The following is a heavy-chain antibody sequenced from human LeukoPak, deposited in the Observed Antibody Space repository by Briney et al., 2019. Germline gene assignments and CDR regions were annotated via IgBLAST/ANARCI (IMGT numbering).Heavy chain of an antibody. D-gene: IGHD6-19*01. Sequence: PGGSLRLSCAASGFTFSNFWMHWVRQDPGKGLEWVSAISGSGGSTYYADSVKGRFTISRDNSKNTLYLQMNSLRAEDTAVYYCAKDRGGSGRYAEYFQHWGQGTLVTVSS. J-gene: IGHJ1*01. V-gene: IGHV3-23*01. CDR2: ISGSGGST. CDR1: GFTFSNFW. CDR3: AKDRGGSGRYAEYFQH.